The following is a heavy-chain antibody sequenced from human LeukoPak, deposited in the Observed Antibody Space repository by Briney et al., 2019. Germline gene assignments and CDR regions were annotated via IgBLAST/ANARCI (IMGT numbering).Heavy chain of an antibody. CDR2: IYYSGCT. Sequence: SETLSLTCTVSGGSISSSSYYWGWIRQPPGKGLEWIGSIYYSGCTYYNPSLKSRVTISVDTSKNQFSLKLSSVTAADTAVYYCARDFTSRAYGGNGGFDYWGQGTLVTVSS. D-gene: IGHD4-23*01. V-gene: IGHV4-39*07. J-gene: IGHJ4*02. CDR3: ARDFTSRAYGGNGGFDY. CDR1: GGSISSSSYY.